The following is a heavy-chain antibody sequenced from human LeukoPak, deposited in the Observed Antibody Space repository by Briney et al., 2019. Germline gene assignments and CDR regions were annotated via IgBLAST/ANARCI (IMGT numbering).Heavy chain of an antibody. D-gene: IGHD6-13*01. Sequence: SGPRLVKPPQTLTLTCTFSGLSLSTSGVGVGWIRQPPGKALEWLALIYWDDDKRYSPSLKSRLTITKDTSKNQAVLTVTNMDPVDTATYYCAHTSRSSSWSKFDFWGQGTLVTVSS. J-gene: IGHJ4*02. CDR2: IYWDDDK. V-gene: IGHV2-5*02. CDR1: GLSLSTSGVG. CDR3: AHTSRSSSWSKFDF.